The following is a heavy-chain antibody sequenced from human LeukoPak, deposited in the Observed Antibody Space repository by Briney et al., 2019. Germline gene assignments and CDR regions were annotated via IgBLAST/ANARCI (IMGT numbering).Heavy chain of an antibody. CDR3: ASTDNYDFWSGYYYYYMDV. J-gene: IGHJ6*03. D-gene: IGHD3-3*01. V-gene: IGHV4-59*08. CDR2: IYYSGST. Sequence: PSETLSLTCTVSGGSISSYYWSWIRQPPGKGLEWIGYIYYSGSTNYNPSLKSRVTISVDTSKNQFSLKLSSVTAADTAVYYCASTDNYDFWSGYYYYYMDVWGKGTTVTVSS. CDR1: GGSISSYY.